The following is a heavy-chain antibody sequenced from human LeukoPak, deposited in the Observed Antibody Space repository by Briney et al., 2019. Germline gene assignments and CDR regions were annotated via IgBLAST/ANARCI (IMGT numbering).Heavy chain of an antibody. D-gene: IGHD1-26*01. J-gene: IGHJ4*02. CDR2: ISAYNGNT. CDR3: ARGRGRGSYSDY. CDR1: GYTFTSYG. V-gene: IGHV1-18*01. Sequence: ASVKVSCKASGYTFTSYGISWVRQAPGQGLEWMGWISAYNGNTNYAQKLQGRVTMTRNTSISTAYMELSSLRSEDTAVYYCARGRGRGSYSDYWGQGTLVTVSS.